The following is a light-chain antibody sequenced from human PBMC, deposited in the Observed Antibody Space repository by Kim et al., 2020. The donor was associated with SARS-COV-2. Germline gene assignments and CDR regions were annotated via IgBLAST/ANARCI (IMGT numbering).Light chain of an antibody. Sequence: GQRVTISCSGSNSNIGTNTVSWYQRLPGTAPTLLIYTNYQRRSGVSDRFSGSKSGTSASLAISGLQSGDEGDYYCAAWDDSLNGVVFGGGTQLTVL. CDR1: NSNIGTNT. CDR2: TNY. J-gene: IGLJ2*01. CDR3: AAWDDSLNGVV. V-gene: IGLV1-44*01.